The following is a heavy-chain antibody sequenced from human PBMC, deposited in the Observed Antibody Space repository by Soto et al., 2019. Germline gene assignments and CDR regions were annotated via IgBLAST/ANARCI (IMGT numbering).Heavy chain of an antibody. D-gene: IGHD6-13*01. J-gene: IGHJ4*02. CDR2: IYYSGST. CDR1: GGSISSYY. CDR3: ARGGSSSWPFDY. Sequence: PSETLSLTCTVSGGSISSYYWSWIRQPPGKGLEWIGYIYYSGSTNYNPSLKSRVTISVDTSKNQFSLKLSSVTAADTAVYYCARGGSSSWPFDYWGQGTLVTVS. V-gene: IGHV4-59*01.